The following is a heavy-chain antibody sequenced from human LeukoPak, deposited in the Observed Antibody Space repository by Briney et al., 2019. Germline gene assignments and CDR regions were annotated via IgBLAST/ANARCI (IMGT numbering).Heavy chain of an antibody. CDR2: INSDGSST. CDR3: AKELTSSGWFDY. D-gene: IGHD6-19*01. V-gene: IGHV3-74*01. Sequence: GGSLRLSCAASGFTFSSHWMHWVRQAPGKGLVWVSRINSDGSSTSYADSVKGRLTISRENAKNTLYLQMNSLRAEDTAVYYCAKELTSSGWFDYWGQGTLVTVSS. CDR1: GFTFSSHW. J-gene: IGHJ4*02.